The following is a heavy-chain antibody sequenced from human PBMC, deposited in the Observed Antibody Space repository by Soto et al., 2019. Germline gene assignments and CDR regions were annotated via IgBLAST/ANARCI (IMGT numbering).Heavy chain of an antibody. D-gene: IGHD2-2*02. Sequence: QVQLVQSGAEVKKPGSSVKVSCKASGGTFSSYAISWVRQAPGQGLEWMGGIIPIFGTANYAQKFQGRVTITADESTSTGYMELSSLRSEDTAVYYCAIPYCSSTSCYTRRDYYYGMDVWGQGTTVTVSS. CDR1: GGTFSSYA. V-gene: IGHV1-69*01. J-gene: IGHJ6*02. CDR3: AIPYCSSTSCYTRRDYYYGMDV. CDR2: IIPIFGTA.